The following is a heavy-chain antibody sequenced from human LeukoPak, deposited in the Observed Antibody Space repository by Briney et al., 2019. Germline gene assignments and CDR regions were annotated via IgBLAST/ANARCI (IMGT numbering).Heavy chain of an antibody. CDR1: GFTFSRNN. CDR2: IYSGGST. J-gene: IGHJ4*02. CDR3: ARDIYGSGSYYK. D-gene: IGHD3-10*01. Sequence: GGSLRLSCAASGFTFSRNNMRWVRQAPGKGGEWVSVIYSGGSTYYADSVKGRFTISRDNSKNTLYLQMNSLRAEDTAVYYCARDIYGSGSYYKWGQGTLVTVSP. V-gene: IGHV3-66*01.